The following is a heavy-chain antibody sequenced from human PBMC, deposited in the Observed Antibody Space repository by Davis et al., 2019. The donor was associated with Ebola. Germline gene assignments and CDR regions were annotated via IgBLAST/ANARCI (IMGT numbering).Heavy chain of an antibody. V-gene: IGHV4-59*08. CDR1: GGSISSYY. CDR3: SSGWYFIWFDP. D-gene: IGHD6-19*01. CDR2: IYYSGGT. Sequence: SETLSLTCTVSGGSISSYYWSWIRQPPGKGLEWIGYIYYSGGTNYNPSLKSRVTISVDTSKNQFSLKLSSVTAADTAVYYCSSGWYFIWFDPWGQGTLVTVSS. J-gene: IGHJ5*02.